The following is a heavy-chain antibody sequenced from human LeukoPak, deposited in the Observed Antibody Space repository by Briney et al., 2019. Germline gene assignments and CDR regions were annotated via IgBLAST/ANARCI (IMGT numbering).Heavy chain of an antibody. V-gene: IGHV3-23*01. J-gene: IGHJ3*02. CDR1: GFTFSSYA. CDR3: AGGGGQRVRVFDI. Sequence: GGSLRLSCAASGFTFSSYAMSWVRQAPGKGLEWVSAISGSGGSTYYADSVKGRFTISGDNSKNTLYLQMNSLRAEDTAVYYWAGGGGQRVRVFDIWGKGTMVTVSS. CDR2: ISGSGGST. D-gene: IGHD6-13*01.